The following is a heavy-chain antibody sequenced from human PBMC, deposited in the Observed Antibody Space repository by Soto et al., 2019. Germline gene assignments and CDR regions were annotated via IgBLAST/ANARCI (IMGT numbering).Heavy chain of an antibody. V-gene: IGHV1-2*02. D-gene: IGHD3-16*01. CDR2: INPNTGGT. Sequence: ASVQVSCKASGFSLTGYYFHWIRAAPGQGLEWLGWINPNTGGTTYAQKFQGRVTLTWDTSINTAYMELSSLRPDDTAMYYCASERYQVLSDGMHLWGQGTSVTVSS. CDR3: ASERYQVLSDGMHL. J-gene: IGHJ6*02. CDR1: GFSLTGYY.